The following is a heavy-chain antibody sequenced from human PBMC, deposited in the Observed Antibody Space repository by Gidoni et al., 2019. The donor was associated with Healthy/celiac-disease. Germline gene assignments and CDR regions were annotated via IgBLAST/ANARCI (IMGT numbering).Heavy chain of an antibody. CDR1: GFTFSSYS. CDR3: ARADVDTAMDFDY. CDR2: ISSSSSYI. D-gene: IGHD5-18*01. Sequence: EVQLVESGGGLVKPGGSLRLSCAASGFTFSSYSMNWVRQAPGKGLEWVSSISSSSSYIYYADSVKGRFTISRDNAKNSLYLQMNSLRAEDTAVYYCARADVDTAMDFDYWGQGTLVTVSS. J-gene: IGHJ4*02. V-gene: IGHV3-21*01.